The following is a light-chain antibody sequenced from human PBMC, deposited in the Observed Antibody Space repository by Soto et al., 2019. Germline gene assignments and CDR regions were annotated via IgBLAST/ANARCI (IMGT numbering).Light chain of an antibody. J-gene: IGKJ3*01. Sequence: EIVLTQSPGTLSLSPGERATLSCRASQSVSNSFLAWYQQKPGQSPRLLIYAASSRATGIPDRFSGSESGTDFTLTISRLEPEDFAVYYCQQYASSPITFGPGTKVDIK. V-gene: IGKV3-20*01. CDR1: QSVSNSF. CDR3: QQYASSPIT. CDR2: AAS.